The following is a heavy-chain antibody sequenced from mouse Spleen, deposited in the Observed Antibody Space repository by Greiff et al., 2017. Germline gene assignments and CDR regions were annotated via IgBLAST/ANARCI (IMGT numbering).Heavy chain of an antibody. CDR1: GYTFTDYE. J-gene: IGHJ2*01. CDR2: IDPETGGT. D-gene: IGHD2-3*01. CDR3: TRSGKSGYYDLDY. Sequence: QVQLQQSGAELVRPGASVTLSCKASGYTFTDYEMHWVKQTPVHGLEWIGAIDPETGGTAYNQKFKGKAILTADKSSSTAYMELRSLTSEDSAVYYCTRSGKSGYYDLDYWGQGTTLTVSS. V-gene: IGHV1-15*01.